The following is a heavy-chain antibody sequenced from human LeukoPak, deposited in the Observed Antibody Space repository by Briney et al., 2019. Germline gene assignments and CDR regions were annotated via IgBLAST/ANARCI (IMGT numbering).Heavy chain of an antibody. CDR1: GFTFSSYA. V-gene: IGHV3-48*02. J-gene: IGHJ4*02. CDR3: ARDLYYGLDY. D-gene: IGHD3-10*01. Sequence: GGSLRLSCAASGFTFSSYAMSWVRQAPGKGLEWVSYISSSSSTIYQADSVKGRFTISRDDAKNSLYLQMNSLRDEDTAVYYCARDLYYGLDYWGQGTLVTVSS. CDR2: ISSSSSTI.